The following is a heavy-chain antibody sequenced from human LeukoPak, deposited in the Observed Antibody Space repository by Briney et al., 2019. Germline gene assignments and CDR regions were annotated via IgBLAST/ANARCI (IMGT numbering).Heavy chain of an antibody. CDR1: GYTFTSYD. J-gene: IGHJ4*02. Sequence: ASVKVSCKASGYTFTSYDINWVRQATGQGLEWMGWMNPNSGNTGYAQRFQGRVTMTTDTSTSTAYMELRSLRSDDTAVYYCARDEGTGRIDYWGQGTLVTVS. V-gene: IGHV1-8*01. CDR3: ARDEGTGRIDY. CDR2: MNPNSGNT. D-gene: IGHD1-1*01.